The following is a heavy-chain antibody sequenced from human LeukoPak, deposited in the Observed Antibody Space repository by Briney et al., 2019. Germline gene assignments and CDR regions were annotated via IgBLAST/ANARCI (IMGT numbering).Heavy chain of an antibody. D-gene: IGHD1-26*01. CDR1: GFTFNRDW. V-gene: IGHV3-7*01. CDR3: ARLSWDDAFDI. Sequence: GGSLRLSCAASGFTFNRDWTAWVRQAPGKGLEWVANIKEDGSEKNYVDSVKGRFTISRDNAKNSLYLQMNSLRAEDTAVYYCARLSWDDAFDIWGQGTMVTVSS. CDR2: IKEDGSEK. J-gene: IGHJ3*02.